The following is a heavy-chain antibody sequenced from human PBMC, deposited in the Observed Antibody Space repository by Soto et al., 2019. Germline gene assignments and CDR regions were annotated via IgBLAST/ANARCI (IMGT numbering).Heavy chain of an antibody. CDR3: ARGRPDRYYYDSSGYLSSYFDY. CDR2: IYYSVST. D-gene: IGHD3-22*01. V-gene: IGHV4-31*03. Sequence: QVQLQESGPGLVKPSQTLSLTCTVSGGSISSGGYYWSWIRQHPGKVLEWIGYIYYSVSTYYNPALKSRVTISVDTSKNQFSLKLSSVTAADTAVYYCARGRPDRYYYDSSGYLSSYFDYWGQGTLVTVSS. J-gene: IGHJ4*02. CDR1: GGSISSGGYY.